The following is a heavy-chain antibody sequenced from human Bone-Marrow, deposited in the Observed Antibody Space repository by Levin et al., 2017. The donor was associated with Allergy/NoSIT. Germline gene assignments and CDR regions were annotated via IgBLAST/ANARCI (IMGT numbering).Heavy chain of an antibody. CDR1: GFTFSSYG. D-gene: IGHD4-23*01. CDR3: ARGPRWRADFFDY. CDR2: IWYDGSNK. V-gene: IGHV3-33*01. J-gene: IGHJ4*02. Sequence: GGSLRLSCAASGFTFSSYGMHWVRQAPGKGLEWVAVIWYDGSNKYYADSVKGRFTISRDNSKNTLYLQMNSLRAEDTAVYYCARGPRWRADFFDYWGQGTLVTVSS.